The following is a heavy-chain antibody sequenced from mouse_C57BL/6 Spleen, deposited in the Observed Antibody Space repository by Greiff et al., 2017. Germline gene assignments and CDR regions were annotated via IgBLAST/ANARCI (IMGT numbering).Heavy chain of an antibody. CDR1: GFTFRDYG. D-gene: IGHD2-3*01. J-gene: IGHJ4*01. Sequence: VQLQQSGGSLVKPGGSLKLSCAASGFTFRDYGMHWVRQAPEKGLEWVAYISSGSGTINYAGTVKGRFTLSRDNAMNTLFLQMTRLRSEDTAMYYCAGIYDGYIYYAMDYWGQGTTVTVSS. V-gene: IGHV5-17*01. CDR3: AGIYDGYIYYAMDY. CDR2: ISSGSGTI.